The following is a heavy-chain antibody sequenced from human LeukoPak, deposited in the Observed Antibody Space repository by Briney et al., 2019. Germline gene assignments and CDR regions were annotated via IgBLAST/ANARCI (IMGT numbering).Heavy chain of an antibody. V-gene: IGHV4-59*01. CDR1: GGSISSYY. CDR2: IYYSGST. CDR3: ARGSEYCSSTSCYSNWFDP. J-gene: IGHJ5*02. D-gene: IGHD2-2*01. Sequence: LETLSLTCTVSGGSISSYYWSWIRQPPGKGLEWIGYIYYSGSTNYNPSLKSRVTISVDTSKNQFSLKLSSVTAADTAVYYCARGSEYCSSTSCYSNWFDPWGQGTLVTVSS.